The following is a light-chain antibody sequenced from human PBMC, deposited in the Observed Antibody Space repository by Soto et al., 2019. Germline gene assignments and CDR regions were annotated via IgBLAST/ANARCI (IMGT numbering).Light chain of an antibody. Sequence: QSVLTQPPSASGTPGQRVNISCSGSSSNIGSNTVNWYQQLPGTAPKLLIDSNNQRPSGVPDRFSGSKSGTSASLAISGLQSEDEADYYCAAWDDSLNGWVFGGGTKLTVL. V-gene: IGLV1-44*01. CDR1: SSNIGSNT. CDR3: AAWDDSLNGWV. CDR2: SNN. J-gene: IGLJ3*02.